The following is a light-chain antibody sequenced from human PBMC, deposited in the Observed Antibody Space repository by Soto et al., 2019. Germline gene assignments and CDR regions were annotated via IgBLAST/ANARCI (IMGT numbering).Light chain of an antibody. V-gene: IGLV2-14*01. J-gene: IGLJ1*01. CDR1: SSDVGAYNF. CDR3: SSYTTSAPYV. Sequence: QSALTQPASVSGSPGQSITISCTGTSSDVGAYNFVSWYQHHPGRAPKLIIYEVTIRPSGVSNRFSGSKSGNTASLTISGLQAEDEAYYYCSSYTTSAPYVFGSGTTLPVL. CDR2: EVT.